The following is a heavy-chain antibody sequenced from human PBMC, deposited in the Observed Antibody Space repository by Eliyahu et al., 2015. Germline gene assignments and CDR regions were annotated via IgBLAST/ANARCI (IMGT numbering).Heavy chain of an antibody. Sequence: QVQLQQWGAGLLKPSETLSLTCAVYGGSFXGYYWSWIRQPPGKGLGWIWEINHSGSTNYNPPLESRVTISVDTPKNQFSLKVSSVTTADTATYYCARGFNSGSYMEYFDYWGQGTRVTVSS. V-gene: IGHV4-34*01. CDR1: GGSFXGYY. J-gene: IGHJ4*02. D-gene: IGHD1-26*01. CDR3: ARGFNSGSYMEYFDY. CDR2: INHSGST.